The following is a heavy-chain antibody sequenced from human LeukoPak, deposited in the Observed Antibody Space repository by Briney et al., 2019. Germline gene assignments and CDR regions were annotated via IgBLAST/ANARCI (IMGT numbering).Heavy chain of an antibody. CDR3: LAVAADFDY. J-gene: IGHJ4*02. V-gene: IGHV3-74*01. CDR2: INSDGSST. CDR1: GFTFSSFW. D-gene: IGHD6-19*01. Sequence: GGSLRLSCVASGFTFSSFWMHWVRQVPGKGLVWVSRINSDGSSTTYADFVKGRFIISRDNAKNTLYLQMNSLRAEDTAVYYCLAVAADFDYWGQGTLVTVSS.